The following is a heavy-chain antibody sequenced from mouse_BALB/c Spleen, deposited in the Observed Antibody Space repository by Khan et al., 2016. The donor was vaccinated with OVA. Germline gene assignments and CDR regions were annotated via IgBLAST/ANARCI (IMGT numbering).Heavy chain of an antibody. CDR3: ATSYFYGYYIDY. D-gene: IGHD1-1*01. V-gene: IGHV5-17*01. J-gene: IGHJ2*01. Sequence: EVELVESGGGLVQPGGSLKLSCAASGFTFSNYGMHWVRQAPEKGLEWIAYISGDSNTIYYADTVKGRFTISRDTSKTTLFLQMTSLVSEDTASYYCATSYFYGYYIDYWGQGTPLTVSS. CDR1: GFTFSNYG. CDR2: ISGDSNTI.